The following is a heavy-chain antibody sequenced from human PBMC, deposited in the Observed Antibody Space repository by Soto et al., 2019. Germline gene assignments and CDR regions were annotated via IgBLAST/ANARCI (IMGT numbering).Heavy chain of an antibody. Sequence: GGSLRLSCAASGFTFSSYWMHWVRQAPGKGLVWVSRINSDGSSTSYADSVKGRFTISRDNAKNTLYLQMNSLRAEDTAVYYCARDDYGDYVRSLHDAFDIWGQGTMVTVSS. D-gene: IGHD4-17*01. J-gene: IGHJ3*02. CDR1: GFTFSSYW. V-gene: IGHV3-74*01. CDR3: ARDDYGDYVRSLHDAFDI. CDR2: INSDGSST.